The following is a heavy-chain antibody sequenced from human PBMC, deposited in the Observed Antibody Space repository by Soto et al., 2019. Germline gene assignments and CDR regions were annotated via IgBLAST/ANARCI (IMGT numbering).Heavy chain of an antibody. CDR1: GTSMSGQL. Sequence: PSETLSLTCPVSGTSMSGQLWSWMRQPPGKGLEWIGYGYYSGSTLYNPSLKSRVTISLDTSKNHFSLRLSSVTSADTAVYYCARGVSLSLVRNGWFDPWGQGTLVTVPS. D-gene: IGHD3-10*01. V-gene: IGHV4-59*11. CDR2: GYYSGST. J-gene: IGHJ5*02. CDR3: ARGVSLSLVRNGWFDP.